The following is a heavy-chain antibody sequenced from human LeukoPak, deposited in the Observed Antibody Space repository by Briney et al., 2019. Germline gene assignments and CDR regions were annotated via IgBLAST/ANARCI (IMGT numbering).Heavy chain of an antibody. CDR1: GGSISSNN. Sequence: SETLSLTCTVSGGSISSNNWSWIRQPAGKGLEWIGRIYTSGSTNYNPSLKSRVTMSVGTSKNQFSLKLSSVTAADTAVYYCARDVGIAARPAVNWFDPWGQGTLVTVSS. J-gene: IGHJ5*02. CDR3: ARDVGIAARPAVNWFDP. CDR2: IYTSGST. V-gene: IGHV4-4*07. D-gene: IGHD6-6*01.